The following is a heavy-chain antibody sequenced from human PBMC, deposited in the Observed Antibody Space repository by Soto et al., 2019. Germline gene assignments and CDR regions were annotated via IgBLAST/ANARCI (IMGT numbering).Heavy chain of an antibody. Sequence: QVQLVESGGGVVQPGRSLRLSCAASGFTFSSYAMHWVRQAPGKGLEWVAVISYDGSNKYYADSVKGRFTISRDNSKNTVYLQMNSLRAEDTAVYYCARDRLAYCGGDCYSGYFQHWGQGTLVTVSS. V-gene: IGHV3-30-3*01. CDR2: ISYDGSNK. CDR3: ARDRLAYCGGDCYSGYFQH. D-gene: IGHD2-21*02. CDR1: GFTFSSYA. J-gene: IGHJ1*01.